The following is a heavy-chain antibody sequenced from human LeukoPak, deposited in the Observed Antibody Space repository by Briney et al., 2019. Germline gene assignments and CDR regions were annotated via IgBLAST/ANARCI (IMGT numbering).Heavy chain of an antibody. CDR1: GFTFSSYW. CDR2: IKQDGSEE. Sequence: SGGTLRLSCAASGFTFSSYWMTWVRQAPGEGLEWVANIKQDGSEEYYMDSANGRFTISRDNAKNSLYLQMNSLRAEDTAVYYCARDLGTGRPHDYWGQGTLVTVSS. D-gene: IGHD3/OR15-3a*01. J-gene: IGHJ4*02. CDR3: ARDLGTGRPHDY. V-gene: IGHV3-7*01.